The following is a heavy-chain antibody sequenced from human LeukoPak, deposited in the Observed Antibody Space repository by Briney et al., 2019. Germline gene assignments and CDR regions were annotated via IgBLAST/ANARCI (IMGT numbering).Heavy chain of an antibody. CDR1: GYTFTNKP. D-gene: IGHD3-16*01. Sequence: ASVKVSCKASGYTFTNKPMNWVRQAPGQGLEWMGRINTNTGNPTYAQGFTGRFVFSLDTSFSTTYLQISSLKAEDTAVYYCAREVPDYTGPGGWSFDLWGRGTLVTVSA. J-gene: IGHJ2*01. CDR2: INTNTGNP. CDR3: AREVPDYTGPGGWSFDL. V-gene: IGHV7-4-1*02.